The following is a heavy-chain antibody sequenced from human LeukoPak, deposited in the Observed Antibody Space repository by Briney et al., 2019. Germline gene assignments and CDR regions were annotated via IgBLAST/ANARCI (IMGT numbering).Heavy chain of an antibody. Sequence: GGSLRLSCAASGFTFSSYWTTWVRQAPGKGLEWVANIKQDGSEKYYVDSVKGRFTISRDNAKNSLYLQMNSLRAEDTAVYYCAREIYDSSGSDYWGQGTLVTVSS. CDR3: AREIYDSSGSDY. CDR1: GFTFSSYW. CDR2: IKQDGSEK. J-gene: IGHJ4*02. V-gene: IGHV3-7*04. D-gene: IGHD3-22*01.